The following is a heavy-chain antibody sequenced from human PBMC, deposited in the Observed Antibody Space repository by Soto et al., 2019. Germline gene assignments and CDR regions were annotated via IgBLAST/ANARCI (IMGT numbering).Heavy chain of an antibody. V-gene: IGHV4-59*01. CDR1: GGSISSYY. Sequence: SETLSLTCTVSGGSISSYYWSWIRQPPGKGLEWIGYISYSGTTNYNPSLKSRVTISVDTSKNQFSLKLSSVTAADTAVFYCARAGRSLIRGVKDAFDIWGQGTMVTVS. J-gene: IGHJ3*02. CDR2: ISYSGTT. D-gene: IGHD3-10*01. CDR3: ARAGRSLIRGVKDAFDI.